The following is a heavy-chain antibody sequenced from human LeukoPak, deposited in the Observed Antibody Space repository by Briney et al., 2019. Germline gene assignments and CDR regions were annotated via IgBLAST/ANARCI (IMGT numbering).Heavy chain of an antibody. D-gene: IGHD6-13*01. CDR2: INPNSGGT. V-gene: IGHV1-2*02. CDR1: GYTFTGYY. J-gene: IGHJ4*02. Sequence: GASVKASCKASGYTFTGYYMHWVGQAPGQGLEWRGWINPNSGGTNYAQKFQGRVTMTRDTSISTDYMEVSRLRDDETGVYYCARDGAYSSSWNGWYYFDYWGQGTLVTVSS. CDR3: ARDGAYSSSWNGWYYFDY.